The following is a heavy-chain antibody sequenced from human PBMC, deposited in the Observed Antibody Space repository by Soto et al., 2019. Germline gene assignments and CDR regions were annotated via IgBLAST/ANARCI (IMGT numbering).Heavy chain of an antibody. Sequence: PSETLSLTCTVAGGSISSYYWSWIRQPPGKGLEWIGYIYYSGSTNYNPSLKSRGTISVDTSKNQFSLKLSSVTAADTAVYYCARGGSTVTTLWTAWGQGTRAPVSA. CDR2: IYYSGST. J-gene: IGHJ5*02. CDR3: ARGGSTVTTLWTA. V-gene: IGHV4-59*01. D-gene: IGHD4-17*01. CDR1: GGSISSYY.